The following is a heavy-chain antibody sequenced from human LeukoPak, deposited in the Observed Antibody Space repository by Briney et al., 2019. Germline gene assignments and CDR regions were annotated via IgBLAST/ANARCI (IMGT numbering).Heavy chain of an antibody. D-gene: IGHD6-19*01. Sequence: GGSLRLSCAGSGFSFDRYSMNWVRQAPGKGLEWVSYISRSSSAIYYADSVKGRFTVSRDNAKNSLFLQMNSLRDEDTAVYYCARDSSVAGSVDYWGQGTPVTVSS. CDR1: GFSFDRYS. V-gene: IGHV3-48*02. CDR3: ARDSSVAGSVDY. CDR2: ISRSSSAI. J-gene: IGHJ4*02.